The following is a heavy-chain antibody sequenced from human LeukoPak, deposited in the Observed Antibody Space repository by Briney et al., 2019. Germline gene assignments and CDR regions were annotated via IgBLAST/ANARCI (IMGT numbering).Heavy chain of an antibody. CDR2: ISSSSSYI. Sequence: GGSLRLSCAASGFTFSSYSMNWVRQAPGKGLEWVSSISSSSSYIYYADSVKGRFTVSRDNAKNSLYLQMNSLRAEDTAVYYCARGLTATPQNYFDYWGQGTLVTVSS. D-gene: IGHD2-15*01. V-gene: IGHV3-21*01. CDR1: GFTFSSYS. CDR3: ARGLTATPQNYFDY. J-gene: IGHJ4*02.